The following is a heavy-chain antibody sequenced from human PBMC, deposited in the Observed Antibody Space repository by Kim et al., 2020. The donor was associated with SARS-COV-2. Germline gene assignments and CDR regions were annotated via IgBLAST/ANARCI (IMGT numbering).Heavy chain of an antibody. V-gene: IGHV1-69*13. D-gene: IGHD3-22*01. J-gene: IGHJ6*02. CDR3: ARSINYDSSGYYYYYYYGMDV. CDR2: IIPIFGTA. Sequence: SVKVSCKASGGTFSSYAISWVRQAPGQGLEWMGGIIPIFGTANYAQKFQGRVTITADESTSTAYMELSSLRSEDTAVYYCARSINYDSSGYYYYYYYGMDVWGQGTTVTVSS. CDR1: GGTFSSYA.